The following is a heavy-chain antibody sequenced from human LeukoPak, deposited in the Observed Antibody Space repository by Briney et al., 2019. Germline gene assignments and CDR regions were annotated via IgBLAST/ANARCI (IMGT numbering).Heavy chain of an antibody. V-gene: IGHV4-34*01. CDR2: INQSGST. D-gene: IGHD1-26*01. CDR3: ASFGGSYTWCDP. J-gene: IGHJ5*02. Sequence: SETLSLTCAVYGGSFSGYYWSWIRQPPGKGLEWIGEINQSGSTNYNPSLKSRVTISVDTSKNQFSLKLSSVTAADTAVYYCASFGGSYTWCDPWGQGTLVTVSS. CDR1: GGSFSGYY.